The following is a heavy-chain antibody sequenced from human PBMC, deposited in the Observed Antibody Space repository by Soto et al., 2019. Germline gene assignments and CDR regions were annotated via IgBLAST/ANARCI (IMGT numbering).Heavy chain of an antibody. J-gene: IGHJ4*02. CDR3: AKHARAVAGTSVSYGY. CDR1: GFTFSSYA. D-gene: IGHD6-19*01. CDR2: ISGSGGST. V-gene: IGHV3-23*01. Sequence: EVQLLESGGGLVQPGGSLRLSCAASGFTFSSYAMSWVRQAPGKGLEWVSAISGSGGSTYYADSVKGRFTISRDNSKNTLYLQMNSLRAKDTAVYYCAKHARAVAGTSVSYGYWGQGTLVTVSS.